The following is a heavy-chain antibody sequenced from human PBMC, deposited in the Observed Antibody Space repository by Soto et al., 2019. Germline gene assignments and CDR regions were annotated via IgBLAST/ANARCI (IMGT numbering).Heavy chain of an antibody. D-gene: IGHD3-22*01. Sequence: LRLSCAASGFTFSSYGMHWVRQAPGKGLEWVAVISYDGSNKYYADSVKGRFTISRDNSKNTLYLQMNSLRAEDTAVYYCAKEGSVDYYDSSGSLDYWGQGTLVTVSS. J-gene: IGHJ4*02. CDR1: GFTFSSYG. CDR3: AKEGSVDYYDSSGSLDY. CDR2: ISYDGSNK. V-gene: IGHV3-30*18.